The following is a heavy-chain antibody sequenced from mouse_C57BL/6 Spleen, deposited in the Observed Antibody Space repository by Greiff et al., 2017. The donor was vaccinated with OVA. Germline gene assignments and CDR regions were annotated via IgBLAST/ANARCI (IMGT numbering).Heavy chain of an antibody. D-gene: IGHD1-1*01. CDR3: AREDYGSPWFAY. CDR1: GYAFSSSW. Sequence: QVQLPQSGPELVKPGASVKISCKASGYAFSSSWMNWVKQRPGKGLEWIGRIYPGDGDTNYNGKFKGKATLTADKSSRTAYMQLSSLTAEDSAVYFCAREDYGSPWFAYWGQGTLVTVSA. J-gene: IGHJ3*01. V-gene: IGHV1-82*01. CDR2: IYPGDGDT.